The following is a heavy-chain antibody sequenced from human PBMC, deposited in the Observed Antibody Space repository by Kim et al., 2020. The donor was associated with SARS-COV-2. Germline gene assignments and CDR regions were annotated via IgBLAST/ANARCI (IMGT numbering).Heavy chain of an antibody. J-gene: IGHJ6*02. Sequence: GGSLRLSCAASGFTFSSYAMHWVRQAPGKGLEWVAVISYDGSNKYYADSVKGRFTISRDNSKNTLYLQMNSLRAEDTAVYYCARDSDITMVRGTRYYYYGMDVSGQGTTVTVSS. D-gene: IGHD3-10*01. CDR2: ISYDGSNK. CDR1: GFTFSSYA. CDR3: ARDSDITMVRGTRYYYYGMDV. V-gene: IGHV3-30*04.